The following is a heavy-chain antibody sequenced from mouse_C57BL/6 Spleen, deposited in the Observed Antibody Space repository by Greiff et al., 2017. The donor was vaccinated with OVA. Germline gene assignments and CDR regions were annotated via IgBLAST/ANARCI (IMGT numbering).Heavy chain of an antibody. V-gene: IGHV5-16*01. CDR2: INYDGSST. D-gene: IGHD1-1*01. CDR1: GFTFSDYY. J-gene: IGHJ4*01. CDR3: ARGVLLRNYAMDY. Sequence: EVKVEESEGGLVQPGSSMKLSCTASGFTFSDYYMAWVRQVPEKGLEWVANINYDGSSTYYLDSLKSRFIISRDNAKNILYLQMSSLKSEDTATYYCARGVLLRNYAMDYWGQGTSVTVSS.